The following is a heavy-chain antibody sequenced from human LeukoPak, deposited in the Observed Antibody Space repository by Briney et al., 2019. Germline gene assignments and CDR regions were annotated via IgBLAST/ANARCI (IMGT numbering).Heavy chain of an antibody. D-gene: IGHD2-2*01. CDR2: IYTSGST. CDR3: ARDPDCSSTSCHNWFDP. CDR1: GGSISSYY. Sequence: KTSETLSLTCTVSGGSISSYYWSWIRQPAGKGLEWIGRIYTSGSTNYNPSLKSRVTMSVDTSKNQFSLKLSSVTAADTAVYYCARDPDCSSTSCHNWFDPWGQGTLVTVSS. J-gene: IGHJ5*02. V-gene: IGHV4-4*07.